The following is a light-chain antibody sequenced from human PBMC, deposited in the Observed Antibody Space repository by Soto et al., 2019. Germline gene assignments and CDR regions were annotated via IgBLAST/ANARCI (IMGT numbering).Light chain of an antibody. CDR1: SSNIGRNT. J-gene: IGLJ2*01. V-gene: IGLV1-44*01. CDR2: SNN. CDR3: AGWDDSLNGPV. Sequence: QSVLTQPPSASGTPGQRVTISCSESSSNIGRNTVNWYQQLPGTAPKLLIYSNNQRPSGVPDRFSGSKSGTSGSLAISGLQSEDEADYYCAGWDDSLNGPVFGGGTKVTVL.